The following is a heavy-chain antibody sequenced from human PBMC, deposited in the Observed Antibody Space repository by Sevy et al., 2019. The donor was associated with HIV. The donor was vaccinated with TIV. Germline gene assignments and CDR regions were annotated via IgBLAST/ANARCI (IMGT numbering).Heavy chain of an antibody. J-gene: IGHJ4*02. D-gene: IGHD2-21*02. CDR1: GFTVSSKF. CDR3: TRGLAAGFFVTFDH. Sequence: GGSLRLSCEVSGFTVSSKFMSWVRQAPGKGLEWVSVLQSGGSTHYADSVKGRFTISRDNSKNTLYLLMNNLRPEDTATYYCTRGLAAGFFVTFDHWGQGAPVTVSS. CDR2: LQSGGST. V-gene: IGHV3-53*01.